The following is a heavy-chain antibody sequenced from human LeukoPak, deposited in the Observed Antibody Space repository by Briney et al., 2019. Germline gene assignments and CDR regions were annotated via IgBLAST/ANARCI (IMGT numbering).Heavy chain of an antibody. CDR3: VRIPNSANFPNWFDP. CDR1: GFTFSSYN. Sequence: GGSLRLSCAASGFTFSSYNMNWVRQAPQKGLEWISSISGNSANIFYADSVKGRFTISRDNAKNSLYLQMNSVRDDDTAVYYWVRIPNSANFPNWFDPWGQGTLVTVSS. D-gene: IGHD2/OR15-2a*01. J-gene: IGHJ5*02. V-gene: IGHV3-21*01. CDR2: ISGNSANI.